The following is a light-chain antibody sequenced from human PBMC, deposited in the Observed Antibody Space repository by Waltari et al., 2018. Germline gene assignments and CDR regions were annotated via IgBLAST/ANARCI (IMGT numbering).Light chain of an antibody. V-gene: IGLV1-40*01. CDR3: QSYDSSLSGVV. CDR2: GNR. CDR1: SSNIGAGYD. J-gene: IGLJ2*01. Sequence: QSVLTQPPSVSGAPGQRVTISCTGSSSNIGAGYDVHWYQQLPGPAPKLLIYGNRKRPAWVPDRFSGSKSGTSASLAITGRQAEDEADYYCQSYDSSLSGVVFGGGTKLTVL.